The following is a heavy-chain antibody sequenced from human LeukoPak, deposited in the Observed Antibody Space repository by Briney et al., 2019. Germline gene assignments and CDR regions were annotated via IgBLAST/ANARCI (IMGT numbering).Heavy chain of an antibody. V-gene: IGHV4-34*01. Sequence: SETLSLTCAVYGGSFSGYYWSWIRQPPGKGLEWIGEINHSGSTNYNPSLKSRVTISVDTSKNQFSLKLSSVTAADTAVYYCARHNRLWFGNYYMDVWGKGTTVTVSS. D-gene: IGHD3-10*01. CDR3: ARHNRLWFGNYYMDV. CDR1: GGSFSGYY. CDR2: INHSGST. J-gene: IGHJ6*03.